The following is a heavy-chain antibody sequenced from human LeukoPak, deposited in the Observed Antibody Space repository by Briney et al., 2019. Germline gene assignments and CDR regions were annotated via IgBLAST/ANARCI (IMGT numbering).Heavy chain of an antibody. CDR1: GGTFSSYA. J-gene: IGHJ4*02. CDR3: ARKGSSSSFDF. D-gene: IGHD6-6*01. CDR2: IIPIFGTA. Sequence: SVKVSCKASGGTFSSYAISWVRQAPGQGLEWMGRIIPIFGTANYAQTFQGRVTITSDESTSTAYMELSSLRSADTAVYYCARKGSSSSFDFWGKGTLVTVSS. V-gene: IGHV1-69*13.